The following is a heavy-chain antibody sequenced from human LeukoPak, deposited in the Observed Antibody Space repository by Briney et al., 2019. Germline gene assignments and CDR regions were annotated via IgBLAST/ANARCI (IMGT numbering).Heavy chain of an antibody. CDR3: AKDIERGFDYTNSLDY. J-gene: IGHJ4*02. CDR1: GFTFNSYG. CDR2: IWPDGTEK. D-gene: IGHD4-11*01. Sequence: GGSLRLSCAASGFTFNSYGMHWVRQAPGKGLEWVAVIWPDGTEKYYADSVKGRFAISRDDSNKMVYLQMNSLRVEDTAVYYCAKDIERGFDYTNSLDYWGQGTLVTVSS. V-gene: IGHV3-33*06.